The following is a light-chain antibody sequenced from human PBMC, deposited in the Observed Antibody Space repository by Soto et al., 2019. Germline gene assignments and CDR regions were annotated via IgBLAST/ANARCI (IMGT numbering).Light chain of an antibody. Sequence: PGEIATLSCRASQSFRGLLAWYQQKPGQAPRLLIYDAYNRATGIPPRFSGSGSGTDFTLTISRLEPEDFAVYYCQQYGNSPWTFGQGTKVDIK. CDR1: QSFRGL. CDR2: DAY. CDR3: QQYGNSPWT. V-gene: IGKV3-20*01. J-gene: IGKJ1*01.